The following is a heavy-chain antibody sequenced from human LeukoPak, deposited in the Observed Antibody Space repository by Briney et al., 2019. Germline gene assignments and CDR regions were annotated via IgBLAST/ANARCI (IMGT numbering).Heavy chain of an antibody. CDR1: GGTISSYY. CDR2: IYYSGST. D-gene: IGHD7-27*01. V-gene: IGHV4-59*01. Sequence: SETLSLTCTVSGGTISSYYWSWIRQPPGKGLEWIGYIYYSGSTNYNPSLKSRVTISVDTSKNQFSLKLSSVTAADTAVYYCASTLLGIFDYWGRGTLVTVSS. J-gene: IGHJ4*02. CDR3: ASTLLGIFDY.